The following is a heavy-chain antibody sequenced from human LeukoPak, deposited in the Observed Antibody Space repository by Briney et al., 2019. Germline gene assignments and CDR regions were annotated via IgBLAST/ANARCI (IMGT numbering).Heavy chain of an antibody. CDR1: GGSISSVNYY. V-gene: IGHV4-61*05. J-gene: IGHJ4*02. D-gene: IGHD4-17*01. CDR3: ARDDYGDYFDY. Sequence: SETLSLTCTVSGGSISSVNYYWGWIRQPPGKGLEWIGYISYSGSTNYNPSLKSRVNISVDTSKNQFSLKLSSVTAADTAVYYCARDDYGDYFDYWGQGTLVTVSS. CDR2: ISYSGST.